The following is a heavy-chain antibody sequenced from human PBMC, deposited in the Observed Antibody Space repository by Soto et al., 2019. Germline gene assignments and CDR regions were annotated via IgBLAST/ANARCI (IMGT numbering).Heavy chain of an antibody. Sequence: ASVKVSCKASGYTFTSYAMHWVRQAPGQRLEWMGWINAGNGNTKYSQKFQGRVTITRDKSASTAYMELSSLRSEDTAVYYCARELRWIKLIYYYGMDVWVQGTTVTVSS. V-gene: IGHV1-3*01. D-gene: IGHD2-2*03. CDR3: ARELRWIKLIYYYGMDV. J-gene: IGHJ6*02. CDR1: GYTFTSYA. CDR2: INAGNGNT.